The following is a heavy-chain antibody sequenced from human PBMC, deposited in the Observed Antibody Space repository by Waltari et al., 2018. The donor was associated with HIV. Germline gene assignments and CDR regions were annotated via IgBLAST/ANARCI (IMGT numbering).Heavy chain of an antibody. CDR3: ARGEGGYTYGYNWLDL. J-gene: IGHJ5*02. Sequence: QVQVVASGGSLVQPGWSRRLSCAASGSSLSSYGMHWVRQAPGKGLEWVALIWYDGSKKYYGDSVKGRFTIFSDKSKNTVFLQMTRLRVEDTATYYCARGEGGYTYGYNWLDLWGQGTVVTVSS. V-gene: IGHV3-33*01. D-gene: IGHD1-26*01. CDR2: IWYDGSKK. CDR1: GSSLSSYG.